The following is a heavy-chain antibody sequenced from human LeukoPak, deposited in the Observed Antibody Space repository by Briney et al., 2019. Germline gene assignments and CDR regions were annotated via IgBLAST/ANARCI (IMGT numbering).Heavy chain of an antibody. V-gene: IGHV3-23*01. J-gene: IGHJ3*02. CDR2: ISGSGGST. Sequence: GGSLRLSRAASGFTFSSYAMSWVRQAPGKGLEWVSAISGSGGSTYYADSVKGRFTISRDNSKNTRYLQMNSLRAEDTAVYYCAKDRMGVLWFGELDDAFDIWGQGTMVTVSS. D-gene: IGHD3-10*01. CDR3: AKDRMGVLWFGELDDAFDI. CDR1: GFTFSSYA.